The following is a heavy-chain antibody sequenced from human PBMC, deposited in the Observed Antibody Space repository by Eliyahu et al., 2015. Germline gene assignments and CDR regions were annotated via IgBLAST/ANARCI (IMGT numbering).Heavy chain of an antibody. CDR1: GFTFSXYS. CDR2: ISSSSSTI. Sequence: EVQLVESGGGLVQPGGSLRLSCAAXGFTFSXYSMNWVRQAPGKGLEWVSYISSSSSTIYYADSVKGRFTISRDNAKNSLYLQMNSLRDEDTAVYYCARETTVTTPIHDAFDIWGQGTMVTVSS. V-gene: IGHV3-48*02. CDR3: ARETTVTTPIHDAFDI. J-gene: IGHJ3*02. D-gene: IGHD4-17*01.